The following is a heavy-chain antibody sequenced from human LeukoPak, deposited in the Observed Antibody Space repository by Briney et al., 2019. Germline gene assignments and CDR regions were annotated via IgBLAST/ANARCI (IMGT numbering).Heavy chain of an antibody. V-gene: IGHV4-30-4*07. CDR1: GASISSGGYS. J-gene: IGHJ4*02. Sequence: SETLSLTCAVSGASISSGGYSWSWIRQPPGKGLEWIGYISSTGSTYYNPSLKSRLSISLDTSKNQFSLMLNSVTAADTAVYYCATPGRIAVAGQFDYWGQGTLVTVSS. CDR3: ATPGRIAVAGQFDY. CDR2: ISSTGST. D-gene: IGHD6-19*01.